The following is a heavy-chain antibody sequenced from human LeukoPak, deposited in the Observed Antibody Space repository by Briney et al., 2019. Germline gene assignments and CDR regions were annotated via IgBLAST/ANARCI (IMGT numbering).Heavy chain of an antibody. Sequence: PGGSLRLSCAASGFTFSSYAMSWVRQAPGRGLEWVGFIRSKAYGGTTEYAASVKGRFTISRDDSKSIAYLQMNSVKTEDTAVYYCTTAKGVLAVAGTLNWGQGTLVTVSS. CDR2: IRSKAYGGTT. CDR3: TTAKGVLAVAGTLN. D-gene: IGHD6-19*01. J-gene: IGHJ4*02. CDR1: GFTFSSYA. V-gene: IGHV3-49*04.